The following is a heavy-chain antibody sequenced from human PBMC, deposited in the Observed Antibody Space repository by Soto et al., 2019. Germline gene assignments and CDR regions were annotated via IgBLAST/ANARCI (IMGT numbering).Heavy chain of an antibody. J-gene: IGHJ3*01. CDR3: AKDPNGDYVGSFEF. D-gene: IGHD4-17*01. CDR1: GFTFNKYA. CDR2: ISASGGST. V-gene: IGHV3-23*01. Sequence: EVQLLESGGGLVQPGGSLRLSCAASGFTFNKYAMSWVRQAPGKGLEWVSGISASGGSTYYADSVKGRFTISRDSSKNTLPLQMDSLTAQDTAVYYCAKDPNGDYVGSFEFWGQGTMVTVSS.